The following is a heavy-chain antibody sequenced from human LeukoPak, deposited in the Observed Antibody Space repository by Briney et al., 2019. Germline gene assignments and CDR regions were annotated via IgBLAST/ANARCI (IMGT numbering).Heavy chain of an antibody. Sequence: SETLSLTCTVSGESISGFYWTWIRQPPGKGLEWIGYIYYSWSTNYNPSLKSRVTISVDTSKNQFSLKLSSVTAADTAVYYCARRGRDTAMIDYWGQGTLVTVSS. CDR3: ARRGRDTAMIDY. J-gene: IGHJ4*02. CDR2: IYYSWST. CDR1: GESISGFY. D-gene: IGHD5-18*01. V-gene: IGHV4-59*12.